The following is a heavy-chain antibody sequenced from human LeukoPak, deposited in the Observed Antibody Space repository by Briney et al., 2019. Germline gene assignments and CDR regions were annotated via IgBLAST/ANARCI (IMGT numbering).Heavy chain of an antibody. V-gene: IGHV3-30-3*01. Sequence: PGRSLRLSCAASGFTFSSYAMHWVRQAPGKGPEWVAVISYDGSNKYYADSVKGRFTISRDNSKNTLYLQMNSLRAEDTAVYYCARDLYFIVAAAGNSFVDYWGQGTLVTVSS. CDR2: ISYDGSNK. CDR1: GFTFSSYA. D-gene: IGHD6-13*01. CDR3: ARDLYFIVAAAGNSFVDY. J-gene: IGHJ4*02.